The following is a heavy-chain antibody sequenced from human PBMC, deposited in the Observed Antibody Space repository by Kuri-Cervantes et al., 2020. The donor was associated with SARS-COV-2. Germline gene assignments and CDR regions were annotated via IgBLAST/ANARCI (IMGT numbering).Heavy chain of an antibody. CDR2: TSADRTKE. CDR3: ARDSDTTGYYWYFDL. CDR1: GFTFSHYA. Sequence: LSLTCGASGFTFSHYAMSWVRQAPGKGLEWVAATSADRTKEYYLDSVKGRFAISRDNSKNTVYLQINSLRAEDTAVYYCARDSDTTGYYWYFDLWGRGTLVTVSS. D-gene: IGHD3-22*01. V-gene: IGHV3-30*03. J-gene: IGHJ2*01.